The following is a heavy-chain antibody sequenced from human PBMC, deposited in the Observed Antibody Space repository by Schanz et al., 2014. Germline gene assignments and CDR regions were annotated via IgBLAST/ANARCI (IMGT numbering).Heavy chain of an antibody. Sequence: QVRLVQSGAEVKKPGASVKVSCKASGYTFTGYHMHWVRQAPGQGLEWLGWINPNSGATSSAQKFQGRVTMTRDTSSSTVYMQLSSLTSDDTAIYYCARVTTGYDSWGQGTLVTVSS. CDR2: INPNSGAT. CDR1: GYTFTGYH. V-gene: IGHV1-2*02. CDR3: ARVTTGYDS. J-gene: IGHJ4*02. D-gene: IGHD5-12*01.